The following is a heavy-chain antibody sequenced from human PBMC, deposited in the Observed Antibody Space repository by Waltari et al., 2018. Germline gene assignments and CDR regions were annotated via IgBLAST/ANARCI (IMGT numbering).Heavy chain of an antibody. D-gene: IGHD6-19*01. J-gene: IGHJ4*02. V-gene: IGHV3-48*03. CDR3: ARDLIAVAGIDFDY. CDR1: GFTFRSYE. CDR2: ISSSGSTI. Sequence: EVQLVESGGGLVQPGGSLRLSCAASGFTFRSYEMNWVRQAPGKGLEWVSYISSSGSTIYYADSVKGRFTISRDNAKNSLYLQMNSLRAEDTAVYYCARDLIAVAGIDFDYWGQGTLVTVSS.